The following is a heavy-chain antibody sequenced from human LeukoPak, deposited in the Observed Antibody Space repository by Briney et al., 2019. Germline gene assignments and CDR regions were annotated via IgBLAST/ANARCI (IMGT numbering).Heavy chain of an antibody. CDR3: ARAAQYYYDSSGYLGY. CDR1: GFTFSSYA. CDR2: ISGSGGST. V-gene: IGHV3-23*01. D-gene: IGHD3-22*01. Sequence: GGSLRLSCAASGFTFSSYAMSWVRQAPGKGLEWVSAISGSGGSTYYADSVKGRFTISRDNAKNSLYLQMNSLRAEDTAVYYCARAAQYYYDSSGYLGYWGQGTLVTVSS. J-gene: IGHJ4*02.